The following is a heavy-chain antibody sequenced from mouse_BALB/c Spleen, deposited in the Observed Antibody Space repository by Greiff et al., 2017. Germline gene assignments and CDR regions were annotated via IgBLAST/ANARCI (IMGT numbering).Heavy chain of an antibody. J-gene: IGHJ4*01. D-gene: IGHD4-1*01. CDR2: IYPYNGGT. V-gene: IGHV1S29*02. CDR3: ASLLGYAMDY. Sequence: EVKLQESGPELVKPGASVKISCKASGYTFTDYNMHWVKQSHGKSLEWIGYIYPYNGGTGYNQKFKSKATLTVDNSSSTAYMELRSLTSEDSAVYYCASLLGYAMDYWGQGTSVTVSS. CDR1: GYTFTDYN.